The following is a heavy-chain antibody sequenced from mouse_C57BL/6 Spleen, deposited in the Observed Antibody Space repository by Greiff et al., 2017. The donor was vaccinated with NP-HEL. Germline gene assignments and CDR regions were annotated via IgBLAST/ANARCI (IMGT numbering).Heavy chain of an antibody. CDR3: ARIDSSGFLG. V-gene: IGHV1-50*01. J-gene: IGHJ2*01. CDR2: IDPSDSYT. Sequence: QVQLQQPGAELVKPGASVKLSCKASCYTFTSYWMQWVKQRPGQGLEWIGEIDPSDSYTNYNQKFKGKATLPVDTSSSTAYMQLSSLTSEDSAVYYCARIDSSGFLGWGQGTTLTVSS. CDR1: CYTFTSYW. D-gene: IGHD3-2*02.